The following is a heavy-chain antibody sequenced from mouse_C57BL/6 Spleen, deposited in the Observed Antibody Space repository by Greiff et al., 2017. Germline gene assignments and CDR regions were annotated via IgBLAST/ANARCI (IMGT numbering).Heavy chain of an antibody. CDR1: GFTFTDYY. D-gene: IGHD3-3*01. CDR2: IRNKANGYTT. V-gene: IGHV7-3*01. Sequence: EVHLVESGGGLVQPGGSLSHSCAASGFTFTDYYMSWVRQPPGKALEWLGFIRNKANGYTTEYSASVKGRFTISRDNSQSILYLQMNALRAEDSATYYCARVGLYDALDYWGQGTTLTVSS. J-gene: IGHJ2*01. CDR3: ARVGLYDALDY.